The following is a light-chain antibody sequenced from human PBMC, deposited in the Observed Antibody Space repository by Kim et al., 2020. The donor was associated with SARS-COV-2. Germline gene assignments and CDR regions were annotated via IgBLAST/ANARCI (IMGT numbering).Light chain of an antibody. CDR2: GAS. CDR1: QDIGSN. J-gene: IGKJ1*01. V-gene: IGKV3-15*01. CDR3: QQYTYWWT. Sequence: SMSPGESATLSCKASQDIGSNLAWYQQKPGQAPRLLIYGASTRAAGIPARFSGSASGTEFSFTISSLQSEDFAVYYCQQYTYWWTFGQGTKVDIK.